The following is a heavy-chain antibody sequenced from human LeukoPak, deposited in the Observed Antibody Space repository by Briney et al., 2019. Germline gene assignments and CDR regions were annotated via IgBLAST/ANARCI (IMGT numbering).Heavy chain of an antibody. D-gene: IGHD4-17*01. V-gene: IGHV4-39*07. CDR2: IYYSGST. CDR1: GGSISSSSYY. CDR3: AGADRHDYGEDY. Sequence: SETLSLTCTVSGGSISSSSYYWGWIRQPPGKGLEWIGSIYYSGSTYYNPSLTSRVTISVDTSKNQFSLKLTSVTAADTAFYYCAGADRHDYGEDYWGQGTLVTVSS. J-gene: IGHJ4*02.